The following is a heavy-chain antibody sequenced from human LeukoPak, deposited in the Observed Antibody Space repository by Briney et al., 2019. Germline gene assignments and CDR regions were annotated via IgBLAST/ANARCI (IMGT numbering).Heavy chain of an antibody. V-gene: IGHV5-51*01. J-gene: IGHJ6*03. CDR3: ARLSYYMDV. Sequence: GASLKICCKGSGYCFTSYWIGWVREMPGKVLEWMGIIYPGDSDTRYSPSFQGQVTISADKSISTAYLQWSSLKASDTAMYYCARLSYYMDVWGKGTTVTISS. CDR1: GYCFTSYW. CDR2: IYPGDSDT.